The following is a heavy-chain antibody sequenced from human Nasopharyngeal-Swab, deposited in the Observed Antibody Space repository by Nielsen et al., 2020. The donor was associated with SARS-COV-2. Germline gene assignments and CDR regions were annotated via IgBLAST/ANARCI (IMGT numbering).Heavy chain of an antibody. CDR1: GFTVSSYY. V-gene: IGHV3-53*01. Sequence: GESLKISCAASGFTVSSYYMSWVRPAPGKGLEWVSVIYSGGSTYYADSVKGRFTISRDNSKNTLYLQMNSLRAEDTAVYYCARAWSCDSSGCYFDYWGQGTLVTVSS. J-gene: IGHJ4*02. CDR2: IYSGGST. CDR3: ARAWSCDSSGCYFDY. D-gene: IGHD3-22*01.